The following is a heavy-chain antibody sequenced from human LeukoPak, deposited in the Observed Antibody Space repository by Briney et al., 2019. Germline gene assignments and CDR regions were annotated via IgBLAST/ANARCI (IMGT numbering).Heavy chain of an antibody. J-gene: IGHJ6*03. V-gene: IGHV3-21*01. CDR1: GFTLRSYT. CDR3: SRDEQASYIYYMHV. CDR2: IGISSNKI. D-gene: IGHD3-16*01. Sequence: GGSLRLSCAASGFTLRSYTMNWVRQAPGKGLEWVSSIGISSNKIYYADSVKGRFIISRDNAKNSVYLQMNSLRAEDTAVYYCSRDEQASYIYYMHVWGKGTTVTVSS.